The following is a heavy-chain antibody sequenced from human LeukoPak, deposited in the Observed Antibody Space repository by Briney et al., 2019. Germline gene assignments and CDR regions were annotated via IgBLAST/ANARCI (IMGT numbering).Heavy chain of an antibody. Sequence: GGSLRLSCAASGFTFSGSAMHWVRQASEKGLEWVGRIRSKANSYATAYAASVKGRFTISRDDSKNTAYLQMNSLKTEDTAVYYCTRPRDSNWFDPWGQGTLVTVSS. V-gene: IGHV3-73*01. CDR1: GFTFSGSA. D-gene: IGHD3-10*01. CDR3: TRPRDSNWFDP. CDR2: IRSKANSYAT. J-gene: IGHJ5*02.